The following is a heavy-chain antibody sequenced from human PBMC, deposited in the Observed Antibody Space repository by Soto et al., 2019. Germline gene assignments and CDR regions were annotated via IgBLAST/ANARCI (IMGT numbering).Heavy chain of an antibody. J-gene: IGHJ4*02. D-gene: IGHD4-17*01. CDR2: FDPEDGET. CDR3: ATVSGGGSYGDVDY. CDR1: GYTLTELS. Sequence: GASVKVSCKVSGYTLTELSMHWVRQAPGKGLEWMGGFDPEDGETIYAQKFQGRVTMTEDTSTDTAYMELSSLRSEDTAVYYCATVSGGGSYGDVDYWGQGTLVTVSS. V-gene: IGHV1-24*01.